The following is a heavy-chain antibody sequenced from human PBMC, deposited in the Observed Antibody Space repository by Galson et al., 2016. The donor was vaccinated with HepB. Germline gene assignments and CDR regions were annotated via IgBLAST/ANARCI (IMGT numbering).Heavy chain of an antibody. J-gene: IGHJ4*02. CDR3: AREGLRDSSSSGGLDY. D-gene: IGHD6-6*01. Sequence: SLRLSCAASGFTFSNYGIHWVRQAPGKGLEWVAVIWYDGSNKYYADSVKGRFTISRDNTKNTLYLQMNSLRAEDTAVYYCAREGLRDSSSSGGLDYWGQGTLVTVSS. CDR1: GFTFSNYG. CDR2: IWYDGSNK. V-gene: IGHV3-33*01.